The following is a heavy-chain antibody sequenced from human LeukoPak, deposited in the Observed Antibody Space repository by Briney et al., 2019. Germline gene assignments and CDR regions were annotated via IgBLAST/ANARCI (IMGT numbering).Heavy chain of an antibody. D-gene: IGHD6-25*01. J-gene: IGHJ4*02. CDR2: IYHSGST. CDR1: GYSISSDY. CDR3: ARIRGRLAQLDY. Sequence: SETLSPTCSVSGYSISSDYWGWIRQPPGKGLEWIGSIYHSGSTYYNPSLKSRVTISVDTSKNQFSLKLRSVTAADTAVYYCARIRGRLAQLDYWGQGTLVTVSS. V-gene: IGHV4-38-2*02.